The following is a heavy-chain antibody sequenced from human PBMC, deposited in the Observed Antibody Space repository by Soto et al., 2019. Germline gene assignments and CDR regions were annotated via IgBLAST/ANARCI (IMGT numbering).Heavy chain of an antibody. V-gene: IGHV3-23*01. D-gene: IGHD6-19*01. CDR2: ILADYNT. CDR3: ARRTSGYFAY. J-gene: IGHJ4*02. Sequence: GGSLRLSCAASGFTFSDYTMSWVRQAPGAALESISAILADYNTYYTDSVRGRFTISRDNSKNTLYLEMNSLRAEDTALYYCARRTSGYFAYWGQGALVTVS. CDR1: GFTFSDYT.